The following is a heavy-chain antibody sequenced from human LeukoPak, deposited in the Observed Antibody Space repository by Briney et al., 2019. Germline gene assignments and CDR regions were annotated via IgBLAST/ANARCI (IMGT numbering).Heavy chain of an antibody. CDR3: ARDLRGYSYGSGY. V-gene: IGHV1-2*02. Sequence: ASVKVSCKTSEYTFTGHYIHWVRQAPGQGLEWMGWINPNSGGTNYAQKFQGRVTMTRDTSISTAYMELSRLRSDDTAVYYRARDLRGYSYGSGYWGQGTLVTVSS. CDR2: INPNSGGT. D-gene: IGHD5-18*01. CDR1: EYTFTGHY. J-gene: IGHJ4*02.